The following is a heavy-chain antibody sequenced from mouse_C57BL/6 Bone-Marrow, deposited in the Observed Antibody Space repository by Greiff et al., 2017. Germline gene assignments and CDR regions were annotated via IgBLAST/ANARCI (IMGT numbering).Heavy chain of an antibody. J-gene: IGHJ4*01. Sequence: EVQLQQSGPELVKPGASVKISCKASGYSFTGYYMNWVKQSPEKSLEWIGGINPSTGGTTYNQKFKAKATLTVDKSSSTAYMQLKSLTSEDSAVYYCASPLGLYAMDYWGQGTSVTVSS. V-gene: IGHV1-42*01. D-gene: IGHD6-1*01. CDR3: ASPLGLYAMDY. CDR2: INPSTGGT. CDR1: GYSFTGYY.